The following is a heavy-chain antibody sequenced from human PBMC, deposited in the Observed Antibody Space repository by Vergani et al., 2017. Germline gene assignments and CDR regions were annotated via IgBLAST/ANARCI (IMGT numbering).Heavy chain of an antibody. CDR2: IHHSGDT. V-gene: IGHV4-38-2*01. CDR1: DSSIMTNPY. CDR3: ARHRGSGGFFPSSYFYGMDV. Sequence: QVQLQESGPGLVKPSETLTLTCDVSDSSIMTNPYWGWFRQSTGKGLEWIGCIHHSGDTHYNSSLKSRVSISIVSSSKFSLRLTSVTAADTAIYYCARHRGSGGFFPSSYFYGMDVWGHGTTVTVSS. D-gene: IGHD3-10*01. J-gene: IGHJ6*02.